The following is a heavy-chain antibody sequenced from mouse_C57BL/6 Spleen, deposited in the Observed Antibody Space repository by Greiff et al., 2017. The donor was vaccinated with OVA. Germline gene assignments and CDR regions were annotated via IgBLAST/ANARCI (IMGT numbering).Heavy chain of an antibody. J-gene: IGHJ1*03. CDR3: ARSGTSRYFDV. CDR1: GYTFTDYN. Sequence: VQLQQSGPELVKPGASVKMSCKASGYTFTDYNMHWVKQSPGKSLEWIGYINPNNGGTSYNQKFKGKATSTVNKSSSTAYMELRSLTSEDSAVYYCARSGTSRYFDVWGTGTTVTVSS. D-gene: IGHD3-1*01. V-gene: IGHV1-22*01. CDR2: INPNNGGT.